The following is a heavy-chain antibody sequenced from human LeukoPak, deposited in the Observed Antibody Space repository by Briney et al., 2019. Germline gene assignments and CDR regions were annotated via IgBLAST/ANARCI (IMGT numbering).Heavy chain of an antibody. CDR3: ARENCSGGSCYFDTLAYFDY. J-gene: IGHJ4*02. Sequence: SVKVSCKASGGTFSSYAISWVRQAPGQGLEWMGGIIPIFGTANYAQKFQGRVTITGDESTSTAYMELSSLRSEDTAVYYCARENCSGGSCYFDTLAYFDYWGQGTLVTVSS. CDR2: IIPIFGTA. CDR1: GGTFSSYA. D-gene: IGHD2-15*01. V-gene: IGHV1-69*01.